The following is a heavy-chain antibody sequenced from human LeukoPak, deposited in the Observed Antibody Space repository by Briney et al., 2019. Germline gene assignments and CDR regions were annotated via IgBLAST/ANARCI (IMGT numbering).Heavy chain of an antibody. CDR2: IYYSGST. D-gene: IGHD3-22*01. Sequence: GSLRLSCAASGFTVSSNYMSWVRQPPGKGLEWIGSIYYSGSTYYNPSLKSRVTISVDTSKNQFSLKLSSVTAADTALYYCAKDRHYDTTNQGGYFDYWGQGTLVTVSS. CDR1: GFTVSSNY. J-gene: IGHJ4*02. V-gene: IGHV4-59*02. CDR3: AKDRHYDTTNQGGYFDY.